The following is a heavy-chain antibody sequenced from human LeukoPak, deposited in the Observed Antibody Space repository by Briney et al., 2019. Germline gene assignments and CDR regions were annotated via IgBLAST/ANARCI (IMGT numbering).Heavy chain of an antibody. V-gene: IGHV1-3*01. CDR2: INAGNGNT. Sequence: GASVKVSCKASGYTFTSYAMHWVRQAPGQRLEWMGWINAGNGNTKYSQKFQGRVTITRDTSASTAYMELSSLRSEDTAVYYCARGCSYGLFDYWGQGTLVIVSS. CDR1: GYTFTSYA. J-gene: IGHJ4*02. CDR3: ARGCSYGLFDY. D-gene: IGHD5-18*01.